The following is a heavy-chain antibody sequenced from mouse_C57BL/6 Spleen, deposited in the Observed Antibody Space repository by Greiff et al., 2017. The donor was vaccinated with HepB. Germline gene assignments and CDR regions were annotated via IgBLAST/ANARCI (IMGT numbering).Heavy chain of an antibody. Sequence: EVKVVESGAELVKPGASVKLSCTASGFNIKDYYMHWVKQRTEQGLEWIGRIDPEDGETKYAPKFQGKATITADTSSNTAYLQLSSLTSEDTAVYYCASPIYYGNHVRYFDVWGTGTTVTVSS. V-gene: IGHV14-2*01. CDR1: GFNIKDYY. CDR2: IDPEDGET. D-gene: IGHD2-1*01. J-gene: IGHJ1*03. CDR3: ASPIYYGNHVRYFDV.